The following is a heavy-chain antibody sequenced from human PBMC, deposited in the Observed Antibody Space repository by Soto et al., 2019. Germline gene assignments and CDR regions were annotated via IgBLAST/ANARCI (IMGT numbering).Heavy chain of an antibody. J-gene: IGHJ4*02. Sequence: EVLLVESGGGLVKPGGSLRLSCAASGFTFSSYSMNWVRQAPGKGLEWVSSISSSSSYIYYADSVKGRFTISRDNAKTSLYLQMNSLRAEDTAVYYCARERYCSGGSCYGGAIDYWGQGTLVTVSS. CDR1: GFTFSSYS. D-gene: IGHD2-15*01. CDR2: ISSSSSYI. V-gene: IGHV3-21*01. CDR3: ARERYCSGGSCYGGAIDY.